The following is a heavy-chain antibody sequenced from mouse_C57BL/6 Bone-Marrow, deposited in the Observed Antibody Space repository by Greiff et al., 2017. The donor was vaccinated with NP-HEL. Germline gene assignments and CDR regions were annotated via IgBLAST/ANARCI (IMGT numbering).Heavy chain of an antibody. CDR1: GYTFTDYY. Sequence: QVQLKESGAELVRPGASVKLSCKASGYTFTDYYINWVKQRPGQGLEWIARSKPGSGNTYYNEKFKGKATLTAEKSSSTAYMQLSSLTSEDSAVYFCVGYTFAYWGKGTLVTVSA. CDR2: SKPGSGNT. J-gene: IGHJ3*01. D-gene: IGHD2-2*01. V-gene: IGHV1-76*01. CDR3: VGYTFAY.